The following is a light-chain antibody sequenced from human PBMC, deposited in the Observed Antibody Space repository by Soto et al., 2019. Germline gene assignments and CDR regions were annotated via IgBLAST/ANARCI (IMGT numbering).Light chain of an antibody. CDR3: QQSYSTPVT. CDR2: AAS. Sequence: DIQMTQSPSSLSASVGYRVTITCRASQSIISYLNWYQQKPGKAPKLLIYAASSLQSGVPSRFSGSGSGTDFTLTISSLQPEDFATYYCQQSYSTPVTVGQGTKVEIK. J-gene: IGKJ1*01. V-gene: IGKV1-39*01. CDR1: QSIISY.